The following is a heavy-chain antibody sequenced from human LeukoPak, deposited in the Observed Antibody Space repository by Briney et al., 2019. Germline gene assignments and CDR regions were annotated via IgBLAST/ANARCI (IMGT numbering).Heavy chain of an antibody. CDR2: IEQDGSEK. V-gene: IGHV3-7*01. J-gene: IGHJ4*02. D-gene: IGHD3-16*01. CDR3: ARDFRGDFDY. Sequence: GGSLRLSCVASGFTFSNYWMSWVRQAPGKGLQWVANIEQDGSEKYYVDSVKGRFTISRDNAKNTLYLQMNSLRAEDTAVYYCARDFRGDFDYWGQGTLVTVSS. CDR1: GFTFSNYW.